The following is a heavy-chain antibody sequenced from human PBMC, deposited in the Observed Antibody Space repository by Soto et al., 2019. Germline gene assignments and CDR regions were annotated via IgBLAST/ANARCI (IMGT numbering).Heavy chain of an antibody. CDR3: AREAPRYDSAFDY. CDR2: ISSSGSTI. D-gene: IGHD3-22*01. J-gene: IGHJ4*02. CDR1: GFTFSSYE. V-gene: IGHV3-48*03. Sequence: GGSLRLSCAASGFTFSSYEMNWVRQAPGKGLEWVSYISSSGSTIYYADSVKGRFTISRDNAKNSLYLQMNSLRAEDTAVYYCAREAPRYDSAFDYWGQVTLVNV.